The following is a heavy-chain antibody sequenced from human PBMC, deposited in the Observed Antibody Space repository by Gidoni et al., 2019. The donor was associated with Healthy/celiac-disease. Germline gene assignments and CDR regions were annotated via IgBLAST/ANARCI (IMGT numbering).Heavy chain of an antibody. CDR2: IYTSGST. Sequence: QVQLQESGPGLVKPSQTLSLTCTVSGGSISSGSYYWRWIRQPAGKGLEWIGRIYTSGSTNYNPSLKSRVTISVDTSKNQFSLKLSSVTAADTAVYYCARDGGDYRYYFDYWGQGTLVTVSS. CDR1: GGSISSGSYY. V-gene: IGHV4-61*02. CDR3: ARDGGDYRYYFDY. J-gene: IGHJ4*02. D-gene: IGHD2-21*02.